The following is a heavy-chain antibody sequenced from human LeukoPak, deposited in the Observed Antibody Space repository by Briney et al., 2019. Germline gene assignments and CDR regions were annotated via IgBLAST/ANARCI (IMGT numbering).Heavy chain of an antibody. V-gene: IGHV1-24*01. CDR3: ARDRVGSSGENWFDP. D-gene: IGHD3-3*01. Sequence: GASVKVSCKVSGYTLTELSMHWVRQAPGKGLEWMGGFDPEDGETIYAQKFQGRVTITADESTSTAYMELSSLRSEDTAVYYCARDRVGSSGENWFDPWGQGTLVTVSS. CDR1: GYTLTELS. CDR2: FDPEDGET. J-gene: IGHJ5*02.